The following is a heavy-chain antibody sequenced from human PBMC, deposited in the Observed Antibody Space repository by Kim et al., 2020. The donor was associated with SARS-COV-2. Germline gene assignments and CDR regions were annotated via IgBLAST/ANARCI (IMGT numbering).Heavy chain of an antibody. D-gene: IGHD1-26*01. Sequence: ASVKVSCQASGYTSTTYGISWVRQAPGQGLEWMGWVSAYNGNRNYAQKFHGRVTLTTDTSARISYMEFRSLRSDDTAVYYCVLTVGTTEVDYWGQGTLVTVSS. CDR2: VSAYNGNR. CDR3: VLTVGTTEVDY. J-gene: IGHJ4*02. V-gene: IGHV1-18*01. CDR1: GYTSTTYG.